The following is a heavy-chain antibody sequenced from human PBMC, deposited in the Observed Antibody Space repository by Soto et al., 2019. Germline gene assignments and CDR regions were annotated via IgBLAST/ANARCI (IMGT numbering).Heavy chain of an antibody. J-gene: IGHJ6*02. CDR1: GGSVNTGDNY. CDR3: AREPLDGMDV. CDR2: MYHTGNT. Sequence: HVQLHQSGPRLVKPSQTLSLECSVIGGSVNTGDNYWSWVGQSPGRGLVGIGYMYHTGNTFYNPALENRVTMSVDASKNQFSLTLTSVTAADTAVYFCAREPLDGMDVWGQGTNVTVSS. V-gene: IGHV4-30-4*01.